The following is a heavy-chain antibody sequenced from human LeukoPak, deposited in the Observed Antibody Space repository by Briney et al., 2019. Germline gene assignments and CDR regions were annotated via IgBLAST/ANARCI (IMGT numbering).Heavy chain of an antibody. CDR1: GFTFSSYS. CDR2: ISSSSSYI. CDR3: AREYYYDSSGSPNCMDV. J-gene: IGHJ6*03. D-gene: IGHD3-22*01. V-gene: IGHV3-21*01. Sequence: AGGSLRLSCAASGFTFSSYSMNWVRQAPGKGLGWVSSISSSSSYIYYADSVKGRFTISRDNAKNSLYLQMNSLRAEDTAVYYCAREYYYDSSGSPNCMDVWGKGTTVTVSS.